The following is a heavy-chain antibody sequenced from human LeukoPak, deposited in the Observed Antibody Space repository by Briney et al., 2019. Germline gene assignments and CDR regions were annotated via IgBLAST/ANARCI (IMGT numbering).Heavy chain of an antibody. J-gene: IGHJ4*02. CDR1: GYSISSGYY. V-gene: IGHV4-38-2*02. CDR3: ARDGPTYYYDNSGHYYDY. CDR2: IYHSGSA. Sequence: SETLSLTCGVSGYSISSGYYWGWIRQPPGKGLEWIGSIYHSGSAYYNPSLKSRVTISVDTSKNQFSLTLSSVTAADTAVYYCARDGPTYYYDNSGHYYDYWGQGTLVTVSS. D-gene: IGHD3-22*01.